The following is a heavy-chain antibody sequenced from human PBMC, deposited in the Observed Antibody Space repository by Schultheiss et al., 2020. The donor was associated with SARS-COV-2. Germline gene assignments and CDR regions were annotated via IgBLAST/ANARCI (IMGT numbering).Heavy chain of an antibody. Sequence: SVKVSCKASGGTFSSYAISWVRQAPGQGLEWMGGIIPIFGTANYAQKFQGRVTITADESTSTAYMELSSLRSEDTAVYYCARDENYYGSGSYYPFDYWGQGTLVTVSS. V-gene: IGHV1-69*13. D-gene: IGHD3-10*01. J-gene: IGHJ4*02. CDR2: IIPIFGTA. CDR3: ARDENYYGSGSYYPFDY. CDR1: GGTFSSYA.